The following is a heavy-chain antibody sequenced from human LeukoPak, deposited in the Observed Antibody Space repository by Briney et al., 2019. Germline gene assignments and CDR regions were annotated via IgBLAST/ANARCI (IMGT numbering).Heavy chain of an antibody. Sequence: SETLSLTCTVSGGSISSYYWSWIRQPPGKGLEWIGYIYYSGSTNYNPSLKSRLTISVDTSKNQFSLKLSSVTAADTAVYYCARIWGGYSYAYGFDAFDIWGQGTMVTVSS. CDR3: ARIWGGYSYAYGFDAFDI. J-gene: IGHJ3*02. V-gene: IGHV4-59*08. D-gene: IGHD5-18*01. CDR1: GGSISSYY. CDR2: IYYSGST.